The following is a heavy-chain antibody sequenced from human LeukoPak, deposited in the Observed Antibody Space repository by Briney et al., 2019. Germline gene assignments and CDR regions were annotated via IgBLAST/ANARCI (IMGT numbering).Heavy chain of an antibody. D-gene: IGHD1-14*01. CDR2: IYYSGST. J-gene: IGHJ4*02. V-gene: IGHV4-59*08. CDR3: ARNRVSFDY. Sequence: PSETLSLTCTVSGGSISSYYWSWIRQPPGKGLEWIGYIYYSGSTNYNPSLKSRVTISVDTSKNQFSLKLSSVTAAGTAVYYCARNRVSFDYWGQGTLVTVSS. CDR1: GGSISSYY.